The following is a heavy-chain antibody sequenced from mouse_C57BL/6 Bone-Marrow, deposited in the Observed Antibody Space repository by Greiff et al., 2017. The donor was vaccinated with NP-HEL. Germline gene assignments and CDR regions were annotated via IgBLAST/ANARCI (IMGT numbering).Heavy chain of an antibody. CDR1: GFTFSDSY. Sequence: EVKVEESGGGLVQPGRSLRLSCATSGFTFSDSYMEWVRQAPGKGLEWIAASRNKANDSTTEYSASVKGRLIDSRDTSQSILYLQMNALGAEDTAIYYCARDAGWSRGFAYWGQGTLVTVSA. CDR3: ARDAGWSRGFAY. D-gene: IGHD2-3*01. J-gene: IGHJ3*01. CDR2: SRNKANDSTT. V-gene: IGHV7-1*01.